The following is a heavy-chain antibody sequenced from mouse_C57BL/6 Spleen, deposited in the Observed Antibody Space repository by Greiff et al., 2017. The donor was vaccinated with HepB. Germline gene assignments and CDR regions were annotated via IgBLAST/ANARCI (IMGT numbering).Heavy chain of an antibody. Sequence: VKLQQSGTELVKPGASVKLSCKASGYTFTSYWMHWVKQRPGQGLEWIGNINPSNGGTNYNEKFKSKATLTVDKSSSTAYMQLSSLTSEDSAVYYCAREDDYDVNYFDYWGQGTTLTVSS. CDR2: INPSNGGT. D-gene: IGHD2-4*01. CDR1: GYTFTSYW. J-gene: IGHJ2*01. CDR3: AREDDYDVNYFDY. V-gene: IGHV1-53*01.